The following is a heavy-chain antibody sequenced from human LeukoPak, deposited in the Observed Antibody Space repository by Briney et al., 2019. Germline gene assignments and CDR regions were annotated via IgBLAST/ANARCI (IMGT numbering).Heavy chain of an antibody. Sequence: PSETLSLTCTVSGGSISSGDYYWSWIRQPPGKGLEWIEYIYYSGSTYYNPSLQSRVTISVDTSKNQFSLKLSSVTAADTAVYYCARVAVAGTKDCWGQGSLVTVSS. V-gene: IGHV4-30-4*08. CDR2: IYYSGST. CDR3: ARVAVAGTKDC. D-gene: IGHD6-19*01. CDR1: GGSISSGDYY. J-gene: IGHJ4*02.